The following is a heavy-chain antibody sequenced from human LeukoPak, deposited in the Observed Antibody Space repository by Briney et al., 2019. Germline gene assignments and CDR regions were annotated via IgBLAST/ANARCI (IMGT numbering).Heavy chain of an antibody. CDR2: LYYSGST. Sequence: SETLSLTCTVSGDSISSSSYYWGWIRQPPGKGLEWIGSLYYSGSTYYNPSLKSRVTISVDTSKSQFSLKLSSVTAADTAVYYCARGPLAAASNPSTSYWFDPWGQGTLVTVSS. D-gene: IGHD6-13*01. CDR1: GDSISSSSYY. CDR3: ARGPLAAASNPSTSYWFDP. J-gene: IGHJ5*02. V-gene: IGHV4-39*01.